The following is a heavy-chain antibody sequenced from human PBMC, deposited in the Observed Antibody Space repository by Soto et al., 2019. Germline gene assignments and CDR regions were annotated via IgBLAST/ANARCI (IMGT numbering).Heavy chain of an antibody. Sequence: GGSLRLSCVASGFTFSDYWMSWVRQVPGTGLEWVANIKEDGSDKNYVDSVKGRFTIYRDNAKNSLYLQMNSLRGEDTAVYFCARDVPGEHSAFDIWGPGTMVTVSS. CDR2: IKEDGSDK. V-gene: IGHV3-7*04. CDR3: ARDVPGEHSAFDI. CDR1: GFTFSDYW. J-gene: IGHJ3*02. D-gene: IGHD3-10*01.